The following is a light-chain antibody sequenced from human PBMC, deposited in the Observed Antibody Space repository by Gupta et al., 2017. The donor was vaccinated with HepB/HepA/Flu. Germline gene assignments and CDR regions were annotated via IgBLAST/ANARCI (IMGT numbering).Light chain of an antibody. CDR1: QTISSY. CDR2: AAS. J-gene: IGKJ1*01. Sequence: DIQMTQSTSSLYASVGDRVTITCRSSQTISSYLYWYQQKPGQAPKLLIYAASSLQSGVPSRFSGTGSGTDFTLTISSLQPEDVATYYCQQSYSTRRTFGQGTKVEIK. CDR3: QQSYSTRRT. V-gene: IGKV1-39*01.